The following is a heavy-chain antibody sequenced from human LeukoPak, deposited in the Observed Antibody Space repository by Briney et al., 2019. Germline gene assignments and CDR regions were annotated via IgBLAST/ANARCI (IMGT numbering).Heavy chain of an antibody. Sequence: GGSLRLSCAASGFTFSSYWMHWVRQAPGKGLVWVSRINSDGSSTSYADSVKGRFTISRDNAKNTLYLQMNSLRAEDTALYYCAKDQAVAGTGLYYYYYGVDVWGQGTTVTVSS. V-gene: IGHV3-74*01. CDR1: GFTFSSYW. J-gene: IGHJ6*02. CDR3: AKDQAVAGTGLYYYYYGVDV. CDR2: INSDGSST. D-gene: IGHD6-19*01.